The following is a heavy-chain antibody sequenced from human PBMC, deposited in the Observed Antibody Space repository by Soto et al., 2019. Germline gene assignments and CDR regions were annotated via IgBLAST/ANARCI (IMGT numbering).Heavy chain of an antibody. CDR1: GYTFTTSA. Sequence: ASVKVSCKASGYTFTTSAMHWVRQAPGQGLEWMGRINVGNGYTKYSQKFQGRLTITSDTSASTAYMELSSLTSEDTAVYYCARDHSSGWGNWFDPWGQGNLVTVSS. D-gene: IGHD6-19*01. CDR3: ARDHSSGWGNWFDP. CDR2: INVGNGYT. V-gene: IGHV1-3*01. J-gene: IGHJ5*02.